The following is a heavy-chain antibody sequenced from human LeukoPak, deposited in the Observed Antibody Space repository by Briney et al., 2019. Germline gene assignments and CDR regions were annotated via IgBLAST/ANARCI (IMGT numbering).Heavy chain of an antibody. Sequence: ASVKVSCKASGYTFTGYYMHWVRQAPGQGLEWMGWINPNSGGTNYVQKFQGRVTMTRDTSISTAYMELSRLRSDDTAVYYCARFVVVPAGSSDYWGQGTLVTVSS. CDR3: ARFVVVPAGSSDY. CDR1: GYTFTGYY. D-gene: IGHD2-2*01. J-gene: IGHJ4*02. CDR2: INPNSGGT. V-gene: IGHV1-2*02.